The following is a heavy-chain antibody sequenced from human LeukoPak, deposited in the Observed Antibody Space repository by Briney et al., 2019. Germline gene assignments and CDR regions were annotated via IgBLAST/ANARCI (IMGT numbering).Heavy chain of an antibody. J-gene: IGHJ4*02. D-gene: IGHD3-10*01. CDR1: GGSFSGYY. CDR3: ARLWFGELLYAAFDY. Sequence: SETLSLTCAVYGGSFSGYYWSWIRQPPGKGLEWIGEINHSGSTNYNPSLKSRVTISVDTSKNQFSLKLSSVTAADTAVYYCARLWFGELLYAAFDYWGQGTLVTVSS. CDR2: INHSGST. V-gene: IGHV4-34*01.